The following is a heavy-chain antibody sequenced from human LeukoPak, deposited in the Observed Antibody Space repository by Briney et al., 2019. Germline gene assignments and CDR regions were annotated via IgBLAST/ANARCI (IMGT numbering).Heavy chain of an antibody. Sequence: GGSLRLSCAASGFTFSSYGMHWVRQAPGKGLEWVAFIRYDGSNKYYADSVKGRFTISRDNSKNTLYLQMKSLRAEDTAVYYCAGGSTSRATGTTLWWYYYMGVWGKGTTVTISS. J-gene: IGHJ6*03. D-gene: IGHD1-1*01. CDR1: GFTFSSYG. CDR3: AGGSTSRATGTTLWWYYYMGV. CDR2: IRYDGSNK. V-gene: IGHV3-30*02.